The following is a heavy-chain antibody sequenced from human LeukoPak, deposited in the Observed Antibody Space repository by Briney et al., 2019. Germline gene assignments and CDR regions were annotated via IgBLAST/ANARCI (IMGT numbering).Heavy chain of an antibody. CDR1: GYTFTGKY. D-gene: IGHD6-19*01. CDR2: INPNNGGT. Sequence: ASVKVSCKASGYTFTGKYIHWVRQAPGQGLEWMGWINPNNGGTNYAQKFQGSVSMTGDTSITTAYMELSRLGSDDTAMYYCARGYSGGCFDSWGQGTLVTVTS. V-gene: IGHV1-2*02. CDR3: ARGYSGGCFDS. J-gene: IGHJ4*02.